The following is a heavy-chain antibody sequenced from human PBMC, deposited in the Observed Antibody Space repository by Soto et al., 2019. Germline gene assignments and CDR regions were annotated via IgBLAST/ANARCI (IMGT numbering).Heavy chain of an antibody. D-gene: IGHD3-3*01. J-gene: IGHJ5*02. CDR3: ARDFGLSDFWSGYLAGDP. CDR2: INAGNGNT. CDR1: GYTFTSYA. Sequence: ASVKVSCKASGYTFTSYAMHWVRQAPGQRLEWMGWINAGNGNTKYSQKFQGRVTITRDTSASTAYMELSSLRSEDTAVYYCARDFGLSDFWSGYLAGDPWGQGTLVTVSS. V-gene: IGHV1-3*01.